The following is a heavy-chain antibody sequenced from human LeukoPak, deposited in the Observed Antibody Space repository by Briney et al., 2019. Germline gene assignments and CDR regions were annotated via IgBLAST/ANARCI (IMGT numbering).Heavy chain of an antibody. Sequence: GRSLRLSCAASGFTFDDYAMHWVRQAPGKGLEWVSAIGGSGGSTYYVDSVKGRFTISRDNSKNTLYLQMNSLRAEDTAVYYCAKSYSYAFDVWGQGTMVTVSS. CDR3: AKSYSYAFDV. CDR1: GFTFDDYA. D-gene: IGHD2-15*01. J-gene: IGHJ3*01. CDR2: IGGSGGST. V-gene: IGHV3-23*01.